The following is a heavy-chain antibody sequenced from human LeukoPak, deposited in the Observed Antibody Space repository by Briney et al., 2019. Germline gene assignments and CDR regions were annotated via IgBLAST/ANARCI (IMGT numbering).Heavy chain of an antibody. D-gene: IGHD2-2*01. CDR2: INWSGGST. CDR1: GFAFDEHG. V-gene: IGHV3-20*04. Sequence: GGSLRLSCTAGFAFDEHGMSWVRQVPGKGLEWVSGINWSGGSTGYADPLRGRFTTSRDNAKNSLYLQMDSLRAEDTALYYCARAPITSPFYFDYWGQGTLVTVSS. CDR3: ARAPITSPFYFDY. J-gene: IGHJ4*02.